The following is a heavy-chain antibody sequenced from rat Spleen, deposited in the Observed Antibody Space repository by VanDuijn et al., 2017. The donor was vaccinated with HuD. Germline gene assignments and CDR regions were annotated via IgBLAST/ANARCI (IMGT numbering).Heavy chain of an antibody. CDR2: ITNTGGGT. V-gene: IGHV5-31*01. Sequence: EVKLVESGGGLVQPGRSLKLSCAASGFTFSDYSMAWIRQAPGKGLEWVASITNTGGGTYYPDSVKGRFTISRDNAQNTLYLQMSKLGSEDTAIYYCARGGMGCNNYDYWGQGVMVTVSS. CDR1: GFTFSDYS. J-gene: IGHJ2*01. D-gene: IGHD1-10*01. CDR3: ARGGMGCNNYDY.